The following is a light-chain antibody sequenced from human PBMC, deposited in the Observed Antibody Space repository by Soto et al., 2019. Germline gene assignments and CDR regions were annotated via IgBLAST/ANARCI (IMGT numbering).Light chain of an antibody. Sequence: EIVMTQSPATLSVSAGDGVTLSCRASQSVTGYLAWYQQKPGQAPRLLMYGASTRATGVPARFSGSGSGTEFTLTISSLQSEDFAVYYCQQYDKWPYTFGQGSKLEIK. CDR3: QQYDKWPYT. CDR2: GAS. V-gene: IGKV3-15*01. CDR1: QSVTGY. J-gene: IGKJ2*01.